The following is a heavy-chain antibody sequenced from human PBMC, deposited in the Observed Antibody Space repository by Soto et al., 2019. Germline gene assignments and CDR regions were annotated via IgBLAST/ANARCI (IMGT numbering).Heavy chain of an antibody. CDR2: IRSKANSYAT. V-gene: IGHV3-73*01. D-gene: IGHD3-3*01. J-gene: IGHJ6*02. CDR3: ARVPLRFLTQEGYGMDV. Sequence: GGSLRLSCAASGFTFSGSAMHWVRQASGKGLEWVGRIRSKANSYATAYAASVKGRFTISRDDSKNTAYLQMNSLKASDTAMYYCARVPLRFLTQEGYGMDVWGQGTTVTVSS. CDR1: GFTFSGSA.